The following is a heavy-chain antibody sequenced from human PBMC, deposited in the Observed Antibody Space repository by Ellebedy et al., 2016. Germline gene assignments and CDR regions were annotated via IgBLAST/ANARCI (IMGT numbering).Heavy chain of an antibody. V-gene: IGHV1-69*13. J-gene: IGHJ4*02. D-gene: IGHD1-26*01. CDR2: IIPIFGRA. CDR3: ARGGQVGAVDY. Sequence: SVKVSXKASGGTFSSYAITWVRQAPGQGLEWMGGIIPIFGRANYAQKFQGRVTITADESTSTAYMELGSLRSEDTAVYYCARGGQVGAVDYWGQGTLVTVSS. CDR1: GGTFSSYA.